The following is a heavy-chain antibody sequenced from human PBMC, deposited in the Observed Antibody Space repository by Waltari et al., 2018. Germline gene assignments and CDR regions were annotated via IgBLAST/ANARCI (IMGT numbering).Heavy chain of an antibody. V-gene: IGHV4-39*01. D-gene: IGHD6-19*01. Sequence: QLQLQESGPGLVQPSATLSFTCTVSGSAISSSSYYWGLIRQPPGTGLEWIGSIYYGGSTYYNPSLKSRVTISVDTSKNQFSLKLSSVTAADTAVYYCATKRESSASGFDYWGQGTLVTVSS. CDR3: ATKRESSASGFDY. CDR2: IYYGGST. CDR1: GSAISSSSYY. J-gene: IGHJ4*02.